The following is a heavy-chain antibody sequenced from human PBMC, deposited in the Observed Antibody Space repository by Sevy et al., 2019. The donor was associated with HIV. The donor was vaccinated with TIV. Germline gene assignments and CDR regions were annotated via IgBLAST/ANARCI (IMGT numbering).Heavy chain of an antibody. CDR1: GFTFSSYA. J-gene: IGHJ1*01. CDR2: ISYDGNNK. CDR3: AKDHNLWSEGGSLHH. Sequence: GGSLRLSCAASGFTFSSYAIHWVRQTPGKGLEWVAVISYDGNNKYYADSVKGRFTVSRDNSKNTLYSKMNSLSAEDTAVYYCAKDHNLWSEGGSLHHWGQGTLVTVSS. D-gene: IGHD3-10*01. V-gene: IGHV3-30*18.